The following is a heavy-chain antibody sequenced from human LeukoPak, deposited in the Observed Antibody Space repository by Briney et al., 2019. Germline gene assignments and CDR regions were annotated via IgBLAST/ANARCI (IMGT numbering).Heavy chain of an antibody. J-gene: IGHJ4*02. D-gene: IGHD3-22*01. CDR2: INGSGSST. Sequence: PGGSLRLSCAASGFTFSSYAMSWVRQAPGKGLEWVSTINGSGSSTYYADSGKGRFTISRDNSKNTLYLQMNSLRAEDTAVYYCVKDSGYYYKSFDYWGQGTLVTVSS. V-gene: IGHV3-23*01. CDR3: VKDSGYYYKSFDY. CDR1: GFTFSSYA.